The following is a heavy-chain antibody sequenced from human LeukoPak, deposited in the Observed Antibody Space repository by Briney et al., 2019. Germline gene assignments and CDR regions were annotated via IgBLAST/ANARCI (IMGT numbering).Heavy chain of an antibody. V-gene: IGHV3-53*01. Sequence: GGSLRLSCAASGFTVSSNYMSWVRQAPGKGLEWVSVIYSGGSTYYADSVKGRFTISRDNSKNTLYLQMNSLRAEDTAVYYCAREIRIVGAAYDAFDIWGQGTMVTVSS. D-gene: IGHD1-26*01. CDR2: IYSGGST. CDR1: GFTVSSNY. CDR3: AREIRIVGAAYDAFDI. J-gene: IGHJ3*02.